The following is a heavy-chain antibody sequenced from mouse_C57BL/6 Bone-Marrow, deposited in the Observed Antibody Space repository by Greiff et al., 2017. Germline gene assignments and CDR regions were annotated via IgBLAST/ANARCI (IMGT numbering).Heavy chain of an antibody. J-gene: IGHJ2*01. D-gene: IGHD1-1*01. V-gene: IGHV3-6*01. CDR2: ISYDGSN. Sequence: EVKLVESGPGLVKPSQSLSLTCSVTGYSITSGYYWNWIRQFPGNKLEWMGYISYDGSNNYNPSLKNRISITRDTSKNQFFLKLNSVTTEDTATYYCARSGTTVESFFDYWGQGTTLTVSS. CDR1: GYSITSGYY. CDR3: ARSGTTVESFFDY.